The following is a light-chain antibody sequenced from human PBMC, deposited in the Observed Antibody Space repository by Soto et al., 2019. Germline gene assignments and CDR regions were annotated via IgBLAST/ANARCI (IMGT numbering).Light chain of an antibody. CDR2: GAS. Sequence: EIVMTQSPATLSVSPGERATLSCRASQSVSSNLAWYQQKPGQAPGLLIYGASTRATAIPARFSGSGSGTEFTLTISSLQSEDFAVYYCQQYNNWPPTWTFGQGTKVEIK. CDR3: QQYNNWPPTWT. V-gene: IGKV3-15*01. CDR1: QSVSSN. J-gene: IGKJ1*01.